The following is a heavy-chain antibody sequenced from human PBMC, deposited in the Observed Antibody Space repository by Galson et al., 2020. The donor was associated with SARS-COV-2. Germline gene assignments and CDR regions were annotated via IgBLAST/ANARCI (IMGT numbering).Heavy chain of an antibody. J-gene: IGHJ5*02. CDR3: ARGQGDCSSTSCYEDWFDA. CDR1: GFTFSSYG. D-gene: IGHD2-2*01. Sequence: GGSLRLSCAASGFTFSSYGMHWVRQAPGKGLEWVAVIWYDGSNKYYADSVKGRFTISRDNSKNTLYLQMNSLRAEDTAVYYCARGQGDCSSTSCYEDWFDAWGQGTLVTVSS. V-gene: IGHV3-33*01. CDR2: IWYDGSNK.